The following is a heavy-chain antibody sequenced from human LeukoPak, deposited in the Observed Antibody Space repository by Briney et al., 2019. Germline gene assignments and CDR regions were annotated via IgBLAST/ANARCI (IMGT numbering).Heavy chain of an antibody. CDR3: ARGPIGYCSGGSCSEFDP. J-gene: IGHJ5*02. D-gene: IGHD2-15*01. Sequence: GGSLRLSCAASGFTFSSYSMNWVRQAPGKGLEWVSSISSSSSYIYYADSVKGRFTISRDNAKNSLYLQMNSLRAEDTAAYYCARGPIGYCSGGSCSEFDPWGQGTLVTVSS. V-gene: IGHV3-21*01. CDR1: GFTFSSYS. CDR2: ISSSSSYI.